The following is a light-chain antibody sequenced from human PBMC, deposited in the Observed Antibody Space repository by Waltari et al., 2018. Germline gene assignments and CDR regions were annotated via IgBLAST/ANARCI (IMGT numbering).Light chain of an antibody. CDR1: QGISPY. J-gene: IGKJ3*01. CDR2: AAS. V-gene: IGKV1-17*01. CDR3: LQYNSHPFT. Sequence: DIQMTQSPSSLSASAGDTVTITCRARQGISPYLNWYQQTPGKAPKRLIYAASSLESGVPSMFSGSGSGTDFTLTISSLQPEDFATYYCLQYNSHPFTFGPGTKLDIK.